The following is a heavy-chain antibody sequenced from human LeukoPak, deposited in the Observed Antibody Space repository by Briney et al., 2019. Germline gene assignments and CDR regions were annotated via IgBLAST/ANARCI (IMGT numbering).Heavy chain of an antibody. CDR1: GGTFSSYA. Sequence: SVKVSCKASGGTFSSYAISWVRQAPGQGLEWMGRIIPILGIANYAQKFQGRVTITADKSTSTAYMELSSLRSEDTAVYYCARVGQWLPFDPWGQGTLVTVSS. V-gene: IGHV1-69*04. CDR2: IIPILGIA. J-gene: IGHJ5*02. D-gene: IGHD6-19*01. CDR3: ARVGQWLPFDP.